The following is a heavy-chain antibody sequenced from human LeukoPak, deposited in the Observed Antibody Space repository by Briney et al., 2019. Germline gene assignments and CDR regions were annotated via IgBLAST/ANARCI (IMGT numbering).Heavy chain of an antibody. V-gene: IGHV3-7*01. D-gene: IGHD3-3*01. CDR1: GFAFSTYW. Sequence: QSGGSLRLSCAASGFAFSTYWMDWVCQAPGKGLEWVGNINQDGSVKHYVDSVRGRFTISRDNARNSVYLQMSALRVEDTAVYYCTRDFVFWGQGSLVTASS. CDR3: TRDFVF. CDR2: INQDGSVK. J-gene: IGHJ4*02.